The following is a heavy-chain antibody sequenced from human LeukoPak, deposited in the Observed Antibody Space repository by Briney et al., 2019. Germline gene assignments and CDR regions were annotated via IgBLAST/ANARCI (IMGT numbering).Heavy chain of an antibody. CDR1: GFTFSSYS. Sequence: PGGSLRLSCAASGFTFSSYSMNWVSQAPGKGLEWVSSISSSSSYIYYADSVKGRFTISRDNAKNSLYLQMNSLRAEDTAVYYCARDMDTAMGDWGQGTLVTVSS. J-gene: IGHJ4*02. D-gene: IGHD5-18*01. CDR3: ARDMDTAMGD. CDR2: ISSSSSYI. V-gene: IGHV3-21*01.